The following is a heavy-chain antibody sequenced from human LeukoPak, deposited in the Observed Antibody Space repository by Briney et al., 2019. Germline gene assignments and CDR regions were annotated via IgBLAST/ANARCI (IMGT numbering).Heavy chain of an antibody. CDR2: ISYDGSNK. D-gene: IGHD2-2*01. CDR1: GFTFSSYG. V-gene: IGHV3-30*03. Sequence: PGGSLRLSCAASGFTFSSYGMHWVRQAPGKELEWVGVISYDGSNKYYADSVKGRFTISRDNSKNTLYLQMNSLRAEDTAVYYCASLTYSSSTSRYADDYWGQGTLVTVSS. CDR3: ASLTYSSSTSRYADDY. J-gene: IGHJ4*02.